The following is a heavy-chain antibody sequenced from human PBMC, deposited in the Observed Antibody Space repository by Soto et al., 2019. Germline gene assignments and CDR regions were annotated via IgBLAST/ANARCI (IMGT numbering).Heavy chain of an antibody. V-gene: IGHV1-69*01. Sequence: QVQLVQSGAEVKKPGSSVKVSCKASGGTFSSYAISWVRQAPGQGLEWMGWIIPIFGTANYAQKLQGRVRIAAEESTRPAYRERRALRSEDTAVYDWARDCGSSSRLYYYYGMDVWGQGTTVTVSS. CDR1: GGTFSSYA. D-gene: IGHD6-6*01. CDR2: IIPIFGTA. J-gene: IGHJ6*02. CDR3: ARDCGSSSRLYYYYGMDV.